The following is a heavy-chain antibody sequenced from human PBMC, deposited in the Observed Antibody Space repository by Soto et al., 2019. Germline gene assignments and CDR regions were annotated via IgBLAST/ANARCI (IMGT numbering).Heavy chain of an antibody. J-gene: IGHJ4*02. CDR2: IYYSGST. V-gene: IGHV4-59*08. CDR1: SGSIITYY. Sequence: PSGTLSPTCTDISGSIITYYSVCIRQPPGQGLEWIGYIYYSGSTNYNPSLKSRVTISVDTSKNQFSLKLSSVTAADTAVYYCARVSTYYDILTGYFGYYFDYWGQGTLVTVS. CDR3: ARVSTYYDILTGYFGYYFDY. D-gene: IGHD3-9*01.